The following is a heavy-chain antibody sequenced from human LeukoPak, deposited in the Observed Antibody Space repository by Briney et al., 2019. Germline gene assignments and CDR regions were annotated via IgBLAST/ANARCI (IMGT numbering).Heavy chain of an antibody. CDR1: GFSCSIYW. CDR2: LKRDGSEK. V-gene: IGHV3-7*05. Sequence: GGSLRLSCAASGFSCSIYWMSWVRQAPGKGLEWVASLKRDGSEKYYVDSVKGRFTISRDNAKNSLSLQMNSLRAEDTAVYYCARWVSGWDVWGQGTTVTVSS. CDR3: ARWVSGWDV. J-gene: IGHJ6*02.